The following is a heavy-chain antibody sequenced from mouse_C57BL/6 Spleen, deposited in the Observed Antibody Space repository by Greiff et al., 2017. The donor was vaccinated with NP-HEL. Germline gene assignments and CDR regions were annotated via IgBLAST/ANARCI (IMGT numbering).Heavy chain of an antibody. D-gene: IGHD4-1*01. V-gene: IGHV3-5*01. CDR3: ARVRLTGYFDY. Sequence: EVQLQQSGPGLVKPSQTVFLTCTVTGISITTGNYRWSWIRQFPGNKLEWIGYIYYSGTITYNPSLTSRTTITRDTPKNQFFLEMNSLTAEDTATYYCARVRLTGYFDYWGQGTTLTVSS. J-gene: IGHJ2*01. CDR1: GISITTGNYR. CDR2: IYYSGTI.